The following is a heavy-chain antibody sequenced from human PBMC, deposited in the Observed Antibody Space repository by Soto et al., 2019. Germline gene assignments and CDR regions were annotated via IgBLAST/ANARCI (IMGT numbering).Heavy chain of an antibody. Sequence: SETLSLTCTVSGGSLSSSSYYWGWIRQPPGKGLEWIGSIYYSGSTYYNPSLKSRVTISVDTSKNQFSLKLSSVTAADTAVYYCARTYSSRLIDYWGQGTLVTVSS. CDR2: IYYSGST. D-gene: IGHD6-13*01. CDR1: GGSLSSSSYY. J-gene: IGHJ4*02. V-gene: IGHV4-39*01. CDR3: ARTYSSRLIDY.